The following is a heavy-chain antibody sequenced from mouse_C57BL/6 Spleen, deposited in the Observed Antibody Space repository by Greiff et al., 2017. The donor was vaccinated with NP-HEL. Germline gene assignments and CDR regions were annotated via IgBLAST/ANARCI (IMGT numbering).Heavy chain of an antibody. J-gene: IGHJ2*01. CDR1: GYTFTSYW. CDR2: IHPNSGST. Sequence: QVQLQQPGAELVKPGASVKLSCKASGYTFTSYWMHWVKQRPGQGLEWIGMIHPNSGSTNYNEKFKSKATLTVDKSSSTAYMQLSSLTSEDSAVYYCARLGYDYDSDYWGQGTTLTVSS. D-gene: IGHD2-4*01. V-gene: IGHV1-64*01. CDR3: ARLGYDYDSDY.